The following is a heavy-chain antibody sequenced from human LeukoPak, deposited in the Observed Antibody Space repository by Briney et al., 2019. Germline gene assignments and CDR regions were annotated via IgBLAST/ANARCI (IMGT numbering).Heavy chain of an antibody. CDR1: GGSFSGYY. J-gene: IGHJ5*02. CDR3: ARGFEGTSYSNWFYL. D-gene: IGHD2-2*01. Sequence: SETLSLTCAVYGGSFSGYYWSWIRQPPGKGLEWIGEINHSGSTNYNPSLKSRVTISVDTSKNQFSLKLSSVTAADTDVYYCARGFEGTSYSNWFYLWGQGTLVTVSS. CDR2: INHSGST. V-gene: IGHV4-34*01.